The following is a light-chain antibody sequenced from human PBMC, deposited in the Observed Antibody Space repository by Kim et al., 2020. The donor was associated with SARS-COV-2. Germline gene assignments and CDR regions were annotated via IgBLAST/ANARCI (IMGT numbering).Light chain of an antibody. J-gene: IGKJ2*01. Sequence: DIVLTQSQGNLSLSPGERATLSCRASQSVARNYFAWYQQKPGQPPRLLIYGVSTRATDIPDRFSGSGSGTDFSLIINRLEPEDVAVYYCQQYGSSRGTFGQGTKLEI. V-gene: IGKV3-20*01. CDR1: QSVARNY. CDR3: QQYGSSRGT. CDR2: GVS.